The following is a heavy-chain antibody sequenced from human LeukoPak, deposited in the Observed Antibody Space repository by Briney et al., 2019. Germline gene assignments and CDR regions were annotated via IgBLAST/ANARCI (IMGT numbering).Heavy chain of an antibody. V-gene: IGHV3-7*01. CDR3: ARARRTDPFDY. CDR2: IKQDGSEK. CDR1: GFTFSSYW. Sequence: GGSLRLSRAASGFTFSSYWMTWVRQAPGKGLEWVANIKQDGSEKYHVDSVKGRFTISRDNSKNTLYLQMNSLRAEDTAVYYCARARRTDPFDYWGQGTLVTVSS. J-gene: IGHJ4*02.